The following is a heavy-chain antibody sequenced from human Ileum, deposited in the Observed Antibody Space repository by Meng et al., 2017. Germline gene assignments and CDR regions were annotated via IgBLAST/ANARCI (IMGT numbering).Heavy chain of an antibody. CDR1: GRPISSSDW. V-gene: IGHV4-4*02. CDR3: AHIFDS. J-gene: IGHJ4*02. CDR2: MNLGGSP. Sequence: LRLQSGGLGLAGPSGPPSLPCAVPGRPISSSDWGSWVRQPPGKGLEWIAEMNLGGSPNYNPSLKSRVTMSVDKSNDHLSLQLTSVTAADTAVYYCAHIFDSWGQGTLVTVSS.